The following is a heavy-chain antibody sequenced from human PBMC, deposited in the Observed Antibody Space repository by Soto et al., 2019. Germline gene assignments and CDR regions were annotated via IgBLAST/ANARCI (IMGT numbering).Heavy chain of an antibody. CDR1: GFIFGNYM. D-gene: IGHD2-15*01. CDR3: APHVHFSGGSCHYDAFDI. CDR2: IRDGGEST. Sequence: EVQLLESGGGLVQPGESLRLSCAFSGFIFGNYMMTWVRQAPGKGLEWVSTIRDGGESTYYADSVKGRFTISRDNSKNTLYLQMDSLGVEDPAVYYCAPHVHFSGGSCHYDAFDIRGQGTMVTVSS. V-gene: IGHV3-23*01. J-gene: IGHJ3*02.